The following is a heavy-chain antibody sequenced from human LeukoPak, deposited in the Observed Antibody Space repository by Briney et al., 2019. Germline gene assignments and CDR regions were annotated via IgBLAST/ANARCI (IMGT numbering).Heavy chain of an antibody. D-gene: IGHD3-3*01. CDR2: INHSGST. CDR3: ARRGDNGFWSGYYFDY. J-gene: IGHJ4*02. CDR1: GGSFSGYY. V-gene: IGHV4-34*01. Sequence: SETLSLTCAVYGGSFSGYYWSWIRQPPGKGLEWSGKINHSGSTNYNPSLKSRVTISVDTSKNQFSLKLSSVTAADMAVYYCARRGDNGFWSGYYFDYWGQGTLVTVSS.